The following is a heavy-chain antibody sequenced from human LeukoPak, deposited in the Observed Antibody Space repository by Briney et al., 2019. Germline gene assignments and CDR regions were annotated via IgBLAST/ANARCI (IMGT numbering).Heavy chain of an antibody. CDR2: IYPGDSDT. CDR3: VRVLWTWALNYYYGMDV. CDR1: GYSFSTNW. Sequence: GESLKISCKGSGYSFSTNWIGWVRQMPGKGLEWMGIIYPGDSDTRYSPSFQGQVTISAGKSISTAYLQWSSLKASDTAMYYCVRVLWTWALNYYYGMDVWGQGTTVTVSS. D-gene: IGHD2-8*02. V-gene: IGHV5-51*01. J-gene: IGHJ6*02.